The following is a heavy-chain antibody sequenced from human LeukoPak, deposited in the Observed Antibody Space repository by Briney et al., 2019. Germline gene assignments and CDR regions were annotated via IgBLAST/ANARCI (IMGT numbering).Heavy chain of an antibody. CDR2: ISGSGVAT. D-gene: IGHD1-1*01. CDR3: AIKPSALETFDY. Sequence: GGSLRLSCAASGFTFNNYAMNWVRQAPGKGLEWVSTISGSGVATYYADSVKGRFTVSRDNSKNTVYLQMNSLRAEDTAVYYCAIKPSALETFDYWGQGTLVTVSS. V-gene: IGHV3-23*01. J-gene: IGHJ4*02. CDR1: GFTFNNYA.